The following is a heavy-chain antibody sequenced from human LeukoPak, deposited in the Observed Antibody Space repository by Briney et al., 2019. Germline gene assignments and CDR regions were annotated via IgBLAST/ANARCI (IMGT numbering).Heavy chain of an antibody. CDR1: GFTLSTYE. CDR3: ARDSSGWDFDY. J-gene: IGHJ4*02. V-gene: IGHV3-48*03. Sequence: PGGSLRLSCAASGFTLSTYEMNWVRQAPGKGLEWVSYISSSGSTIYYADSVKGRFTISRDNAKSSLYLQMSSLRAEDTAVYYCARDSSGWDFDYWGQGTLVTVPS. CDR2: ISSSGSTI. D-gene: IGHD6-19*01.